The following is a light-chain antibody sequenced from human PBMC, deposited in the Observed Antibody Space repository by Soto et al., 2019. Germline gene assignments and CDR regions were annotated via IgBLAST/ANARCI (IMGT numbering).Light chain of an antibody. CDR2: GAS. J-gene: IGKJ1*01. Sequence: ETVMTQSPATLSVSPGETVTLSCRASQSVSSNLAWYQQKSGQSPSLLIYGASSRATDIPARFSGSGSGTEFTLTISSLQSEDSAVYYCQQYNNWPPWTFGQGTKVDIK. CDR3: QQYNNWPPWT. V-gene: IGKV3-15*01. CDR1: QSVSSN.